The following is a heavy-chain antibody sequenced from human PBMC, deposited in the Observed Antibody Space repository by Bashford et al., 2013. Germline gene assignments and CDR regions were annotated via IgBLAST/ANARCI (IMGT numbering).Heavy chain of an antibody. CDR3: ARVFSSGYYYTDAFDI. D-gene: IGHD3-22*01. J-gene: IGHJ3*02. Sequence: SETLSLTCTVSGGSISSGGYYWSWIRQHPGKGLEWIGYIYYSGSTYYNPSLKSRVTISVDTSKNQFSLKLSSVTAADTAVYYCARVFSSGYYYTDAFDIWGQGTMVTVSS. V-gene: IGHV4-31*03. CDR2: IYYSGST. CDR1: GGSISSGGYY.